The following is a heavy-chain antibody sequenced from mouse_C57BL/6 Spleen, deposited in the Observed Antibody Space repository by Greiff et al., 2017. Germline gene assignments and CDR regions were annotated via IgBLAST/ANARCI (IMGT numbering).Heavy chain of an antibody. V-gene: IGHV1-54*01. CDR1: GYAFTNYL. CDR3: AREVLSSGRDY. CDR2: INPGSGGT. J-gene: IGHJ2*01. Sequence: QVQLKESGAELVRPGTSVKVSCKASGYAFTNYLIEWVKQRPGQGLAWIGVINPGSGGTNYNEKFKGKATLTADKSSSTAYMQLSSLTSEDSAVYFCAREVLSSGRDYWGQGTTLTVSS. D-gene: IGHD3-2*02.